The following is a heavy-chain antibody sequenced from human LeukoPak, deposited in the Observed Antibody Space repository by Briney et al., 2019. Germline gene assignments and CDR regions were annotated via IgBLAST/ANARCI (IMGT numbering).Heavy chain of an antibody. CDR1: GFTFSSYS. J-gene: IGHJ6*03. CDR3: TTAWAVVTPRSYYYMDV. D-gene: IGHD4-23*01. CDR2: IKSKTDGGTT. V-gene: IGHV3-15*07. Sequence: PGGSLRLSCAASGFTFSSYSMNWVRQAPGKGLEWVGRIKSKTDGGTTDYAAPVKGRFTISRDDSKNTLYLQMNSLKTEDTAVYYCTTAWAVVTPRSYYYMDVWGKGTTVTVSS.